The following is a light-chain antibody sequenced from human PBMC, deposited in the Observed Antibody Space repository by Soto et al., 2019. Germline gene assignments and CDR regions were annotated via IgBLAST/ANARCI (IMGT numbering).Light chain of an antibody. J-gene: IGKJ1*01. Sequence: IVLTQSPGPLPLSPGERATLSCRASQSVSSSYLAWYQQKPGQAPRLLIYGASSRATGIPDRFSGSGSGTDFTLTISRLEPEDFAVYYCQKYGSSPGTFGQGTKVESK. V-gene: IGKV3-20*01. CDR3: QKYGSSPGT. CDR1: QSVSSSY. CDR2: GAS.